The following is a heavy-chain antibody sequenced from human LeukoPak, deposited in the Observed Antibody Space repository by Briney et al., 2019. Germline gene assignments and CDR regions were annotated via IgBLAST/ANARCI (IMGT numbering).Heavy chain of an antibody. J-gene: IGHJ4*02. V-gene: IGHV1-24*01. Sequence: ASVKVSCKVSGYTLTELSMHWVRQAPGKGLGWMGGFDPEDGETIYAQKFQGRVTMTEDTSTDTAYMELSSLRSEDTAVYYCATDSYDSSGYYHFDYWGQGTLVTVSS. CDR3: ATDSYDSSGYYHFDY. D-gene: IGHD3-22*01. CDR2: FDPEDGET. CDR1: GYTLTELS.